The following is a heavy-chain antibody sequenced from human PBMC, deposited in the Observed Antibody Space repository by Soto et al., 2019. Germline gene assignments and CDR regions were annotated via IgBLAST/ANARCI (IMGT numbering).Heavy chain of an antibody. CDR2: MYVRGRG. Sequence: QVQLQESGPGQVKPSETLSLTCSVAGGHISGTHLSWIRQPVGKGLAWIGRMYVRGRGDYNPALKGRVTMSIDTSKNQFSLKVRSVTAADTAVYYCATSSIMGIEVAGHFDSWGQGTLVSVSS. CDR3: ATSSIMGIEVAGHFDS. CDR1: GGHISGTH. J-gene: IGHJ4*02. V-gene: IGHV4-4*07. D-gene: IGHD6-19*01.